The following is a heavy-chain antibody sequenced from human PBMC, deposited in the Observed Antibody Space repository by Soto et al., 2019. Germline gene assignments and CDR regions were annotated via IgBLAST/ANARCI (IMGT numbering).Heavy chain of an antibody. CDR3: ARFRGTFAAPPFGVVRPFWDY. D-gene: IGHD3-3*01. V-gene: IGHV4-31*03. J-gene: IGHJ4*01. CDR2: IYYSGST. CDR1: GGSISSGGYY. Sequence: QVQLQESGPGLVKPSQTLSLTCTVSGGSISSGGYYWSWIRQHPGKGLEWIGYIYYSGSTYYNPSLKSRVTISVHTSKNQFSLKLSSVTAADTAVYYCARFRGTFAAPPFGVVRPFWDYWGQGTLVTVSS.